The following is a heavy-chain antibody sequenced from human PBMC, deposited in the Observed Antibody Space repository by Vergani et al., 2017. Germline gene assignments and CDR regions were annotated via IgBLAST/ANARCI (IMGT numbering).Heavy chain of an antibody. CDR3: GKTQGTVVGTWWFDP. D-gene: IGHD1-7*01. CDR1: GLTLSSYG. Sequence: VQLVESGGGLVKPGGSMRLSCSASGLTLSSYGVHWVRQAPGRGLESVTFTRPHEDGAFYSASVRGRFTVSRDNSKNTLYLEMNRLNVDDTAMYYCGKTQGTVVGTWWFDPWGQGTPVTVSS. CDR2: TRPHEDGA. V-gene: IGHV3-30*02. J-gene: IGHJ5*02.